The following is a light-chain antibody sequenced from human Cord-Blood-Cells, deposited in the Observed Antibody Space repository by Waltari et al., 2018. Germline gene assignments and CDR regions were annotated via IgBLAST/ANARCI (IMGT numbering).Light chain of an antibody. J-gene: IGLJ1*01. V-gene: IGLV2-11*01. Sequence: QSALTQPRSVSGSPGTSVTISCTGTISDVCGYNYVSWYQQHPGKAPKPMIYDVSKRPSGVPDRFSGSKSGNTASLTISGLQAEDEADYYCCSYAGSYPYVFGTGTKVTVL. CDR3: CSYAGSYPYV. CDR1: ISDVCGYNY. CDR2: DVS.